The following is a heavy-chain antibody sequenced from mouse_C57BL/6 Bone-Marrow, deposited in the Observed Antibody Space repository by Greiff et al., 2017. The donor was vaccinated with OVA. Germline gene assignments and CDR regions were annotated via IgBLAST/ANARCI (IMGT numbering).Heavy chain of an antibody. D-gene: IGHD2-4*01. CDR1: GFTFSDYG. V-gene: IGHV5-17*01. J-gene: IGHJ2*01. CDR3: ASSDYDYFDY. CDR2: ISSGSSTI. Sequence: EVKLMESGGGLVKPGGSLKLSCAASGFTFSDYGMHWVRQAPEKGLEWVAYISSGSSTIYYADTVKGRFTISRDNAKNTLFLQMTSQRSDDTAMYYCASSDYDYFDYWGQGTTLTVSS.